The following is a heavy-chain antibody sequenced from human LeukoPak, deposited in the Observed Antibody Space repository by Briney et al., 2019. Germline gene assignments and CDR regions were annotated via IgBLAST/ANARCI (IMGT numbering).Heavy chain of an antibody. Sequence: SVKVSCKASGGTFISYAISWVGQAPGQGGEGMGWIFPIFATATYAQNFQRRVTITAHKSTSTAYMQLSSLRSEDTAVYYCASRFRDTGLYSYWGQGTLVTVSS. D-gene: IGHD6-19*01. CDR2: IFPIFATA. CDR3: ASRFRDTGLYSY. CDR1: GGTFISYA. J-gene: IGHJ4*02. V-gene: IGHV1-69*06.